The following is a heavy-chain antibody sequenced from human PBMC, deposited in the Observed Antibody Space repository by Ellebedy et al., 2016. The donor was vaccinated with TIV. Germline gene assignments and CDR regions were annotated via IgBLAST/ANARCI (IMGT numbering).Heavy chain of an antibody. CDR3: AKDSSGYSVAEYFQH. CDR2: ISGSGGST. D-gene: IGHD3-22*01. Sequence: GESLKISXAASGFTFSSYAMSWVRQAPGKGLEWVSAISGSGGSTYYADSVKGRFTISRDNSKNTLYLQMNSLRAEDTAVYYCAKDSSGYSVAEYFQHWGQGTLVTVSS. CDR1: GFTFSSYA. V-gene: IGHV3-23*01. J-gene: IGHJ1*01.